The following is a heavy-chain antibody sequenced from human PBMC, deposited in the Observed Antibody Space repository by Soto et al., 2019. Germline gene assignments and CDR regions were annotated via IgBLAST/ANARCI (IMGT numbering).Heavy chain of an antibody. J-gene: IGHJ6*02. CDR3: ARDHRYFDPYYYYGMDV. Sequence: QVQLVESGGGVVQPGRSLRLSFAASGFTFSSYGMHWVRQAPGKGLEWVAVIWYDGSNKYYADSVKGRFTISRDNSKNTLYLQMNSLRAEDTAVYYCARDHRYFDPYYYYGMDVWGQGTTVTVSS. CDR2: IWYDGSNK. D-gene: IGHD3-9*01. CDR1: GFTFSSYG. V-gene: IGHV3-33*01.